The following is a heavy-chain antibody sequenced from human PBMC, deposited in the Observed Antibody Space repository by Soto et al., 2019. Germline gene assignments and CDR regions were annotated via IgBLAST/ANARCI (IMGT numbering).Heavy chain of an antibody. CDR1: GFTFSSYA. V-gene: IGHV3-23*01. D-gene: IGHD3-10*01. J-gene: IGHJ4*01. CDR2: ISGDRGST. CDR3: PKRSTRRYYEY. Sequence: EVQLLESGGGLVQPGGSLRLSCAASGFTFSSYAMSWVRQAPGKGLEWVSVISGDRGSTYYADSLKDLFTISRHNSKKTLYLQMKNLRATDMAVYYSPKRSTRRYYEYCGQGTQLTLSP.